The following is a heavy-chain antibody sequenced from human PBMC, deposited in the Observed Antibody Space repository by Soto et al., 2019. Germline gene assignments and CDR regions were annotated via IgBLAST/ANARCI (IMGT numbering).Heavy chain of an antibody. J-gene: IGHJ6*03. D-gene: IGHD3-22*01. CDR2: MNPNSGNT. CDR3: ATSSGYYHYYYYYYMDV. V-gene: IGHV1-8*01. Sequence: ASVKVSCKASGYTFTSYDINWVRQATGQGLEWMGWMNPNSGNTGYAQKFQGRVTMTRNTSISTAYMELSSLRSEDTAVYYCATSSGYYHYYYYYYMDVWGKGTTVTVSS. CDR1: GYTFTSYD.